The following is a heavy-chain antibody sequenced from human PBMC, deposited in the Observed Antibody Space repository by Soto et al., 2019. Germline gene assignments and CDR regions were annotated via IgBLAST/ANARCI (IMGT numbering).Heavy chain of an antibody. V-gene: IGHV1-69*08. D-gene: IGHD3-10*01. CDR2: IIPILGIA. J-gene: IGHJ6*02. CDR1: GGTFSSYT. CDR3: ARDTGMVRGVRSYYYGMDV. Sequence: QVQLVQSGAEVKKPGSSVKVSCKASGGTFSSYTISWVRQAPGQGLEWMGRIIPILGIANYAQKFQGRVTITEDKSTSTAYMELSSLRSEDTAVYYCARDTGMVRGVRSYYYGMDVWGQGTTVTVSS.